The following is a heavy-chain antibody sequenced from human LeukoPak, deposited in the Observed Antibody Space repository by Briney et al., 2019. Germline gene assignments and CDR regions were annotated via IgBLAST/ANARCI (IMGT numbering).Heavy chain of an antibody. CDR2: ISSGSSYI. Sequence: GGSLRLSCAASGFTFSSYSMNWVRQAPGKGLEWVSSISSGSSYIYYADSVKGRFTISRDNAKNSLYLQMNSLRAEDTAVYYCARARYSSSPGDYWGQGTLVTVSS. CDR3: ARARYSSSPGDY. V-gene: IGHV3-21*01. J-gene: IGHJ4*02. D-gene: IGHD6-6*01. CDR1: GFTFSSYS.